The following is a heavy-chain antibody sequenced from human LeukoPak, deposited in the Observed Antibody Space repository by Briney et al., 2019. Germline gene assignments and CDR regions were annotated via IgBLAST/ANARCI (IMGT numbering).Heavy chain of an antibody. CDR1: GGSISGYY. J-gene: IGHJ4*02. Sequence: PSETLSLTCTVSGGSISGYYWSWIRQAPGKGLEWVGNIYYSGATNYNPSLKSRVTISVDTSKNQFSLRLSSVTAADTAVYYCAIGFQFDYWGQGTLVTVSS. CDR3: AIGFQFDY. CDR2: IYYSGAT. V-gene: IGHV4-59*12.